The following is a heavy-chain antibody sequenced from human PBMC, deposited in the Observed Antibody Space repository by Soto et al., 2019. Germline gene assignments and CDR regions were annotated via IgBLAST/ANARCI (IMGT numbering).Heavy chain of an antibody. Sequence: QPGGSLRLSCAASGFTFSSYATSWVRQAPGKGLEWVSAISGSGGSTYYADSVKGRFTISRDNSKNTLYLQRNSLRAEDTAVYYCAKAPFIVVVPAAFNWFDPWGQGTLVTVSS. D-gene: IGHD2-2*01. J-gene: IGHJ5*02. CDR1: GFTFSSYA. CDR2: ISGSGGST. CDR3: AKAPFIVVVPAAFNWFDP. V-gene: IGHV3-23*01.